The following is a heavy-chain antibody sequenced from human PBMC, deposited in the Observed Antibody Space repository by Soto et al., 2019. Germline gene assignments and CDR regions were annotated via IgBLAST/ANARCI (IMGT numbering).Heavy chain of an antibody. D-gene: IGHD3-16*01. J-gene: IGHJ6*02. Sequence: GGSLRLSCAASGFTFGSYSMNWVRQAPGKGLEWVSSISSSSSYIYYADSVKGRFTISRDNAKNSLYLQTNSLRAEDTAVYYCARDDNTFGYSGMDVWGQGTTVTVYS. CDR1: GFTFGSYS. CDR3: ARDDNTFGYSGMDV. CDR2: ISSSSSYI. V-gene: IGHV3-21*01.